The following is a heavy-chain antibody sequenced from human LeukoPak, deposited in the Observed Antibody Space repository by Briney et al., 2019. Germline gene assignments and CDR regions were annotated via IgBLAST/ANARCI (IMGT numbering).Heavy chain of an antibody. V-gene: IGHV3-30*04. CDR1: GFTFNNYA. CDR3: ARAVPAPGTPENAFDI. Sequence: PGGSLRLSCAGTGFTFNNYAMHWVRQAPGEWLEWVAVISRDGTDQFYADSVKGRLTISRDNSQSTLYLYMNSLTTEDTALYYCARAVPAPGTPENAFDIWGQGTVVTVSS. J-gene: IGHJ3*02. CDR2: ISRDGTDQ. D-gene: IGHD6-13*01.